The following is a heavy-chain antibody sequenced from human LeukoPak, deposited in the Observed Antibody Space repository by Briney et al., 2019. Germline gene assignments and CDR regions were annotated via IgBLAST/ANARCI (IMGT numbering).Heavy chain of an antibody. V-gene: IGHV3-48*04. CDR1: GFNFSTYS. CDR2: ISSRSSAI. D-gene: IGHD3-16*01. CDR3: ARDWGQGPLDY. Sequence: GGSLRLSCAASGFNFSTYSMNWVRQAPGKGLEWVSYISSRSSAIHYADSVKGRFTISRDNAKNSLFLQMNSLTAEDTAVYYCARDWGQGPLDYWGQGNLVTVSS. J-gene: IGHJ4*02.